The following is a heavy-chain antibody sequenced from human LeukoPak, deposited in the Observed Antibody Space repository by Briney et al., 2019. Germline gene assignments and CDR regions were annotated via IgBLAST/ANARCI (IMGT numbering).Heavy chain of an antibody. D-gene: IGHD3-10*01. J-gene: IGHJ3*02. Sequence: GSLRLSCEASGFTFGTYDMNWVRQAPGKGLEWVAAISGRGDNTYYVDSVKGRFTISRDNSRNTLYLHLNSLRAEDTAIHYCTRGRRGVFNDAFDIWGQGTVVTVSS. CDR3: TRGRRGVFNDAFDI. V-gene: IGHV3-23*01. CDR1: GFTFGTYD. CDR2: ISGRGDNT.